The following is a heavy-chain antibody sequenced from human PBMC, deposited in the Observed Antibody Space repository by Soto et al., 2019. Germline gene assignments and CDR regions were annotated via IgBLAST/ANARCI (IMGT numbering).Heavy chain of an antibody. CDR2: ISAYNGNT. D-gene: IGHD3-22*01. Sequence: QVQRVQSGAEVKKPGASVKVSCKASGYTFTSYGISWVRQAPGQGLEWMGRISAYNGNTNYAQKLQGRVTMATDTSTSTAYMELRSLRSDETAVYYCARGALSYYDSSGYYSGAAFDIWGQGTMVTVSS. CDR1: GYTFTSYG. J-gene: IGHJ3*02. CDR3: ARGALSYYDSSGYYSGAAFDI. V-gene: IGHV1-18*01.